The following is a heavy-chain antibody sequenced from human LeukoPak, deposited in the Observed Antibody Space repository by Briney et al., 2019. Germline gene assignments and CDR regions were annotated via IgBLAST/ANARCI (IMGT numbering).Heavy chain of an antibody. CDR2: IYYSGST. V-gene: IGHV4-39*01. D-gene: IGHD2-2*01. CDR3: ARWSAGYCSSTSCQALSAFDY. Sequence: RPSETLSLTCTVSGGSISSGGYYWSWIRQPPGKGLEWIGSIYYSGSTYYNPSLKSRVTISVDTSKNQFSLKLSSVTAADTAVYYCARWSAGYCSSTSCQALSAFDYWGQGTLVTVSS. CDR1: GGSISSGGYY. J-gene: IGHJ4*02.